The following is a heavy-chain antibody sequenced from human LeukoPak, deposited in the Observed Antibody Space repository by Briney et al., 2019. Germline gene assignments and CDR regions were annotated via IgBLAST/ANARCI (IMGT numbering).Heavy chain of an antibody. J-gene: IGHJ4*02. CDR3: AGDLDPSPFNY. CDR2: ISGNGDNT. Sequence: PGGSLRLSCTASGFTFSTYAMTWVRQAPGKGLEWVSVISGNGDNTFYADSVKGRFTISRDNSKNTLYLQMNSLRAEDTALYYCAGDLDPSPFNYWGQGTLVTVSS. V-gene: IGHV3-23*01. CDR1: GFTFSTYA.